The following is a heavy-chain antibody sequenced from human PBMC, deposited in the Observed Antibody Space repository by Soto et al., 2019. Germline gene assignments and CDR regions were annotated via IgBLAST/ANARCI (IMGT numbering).Heavy chain of an antibody. D-gene: IGHD2-15*01. V-gene: IGHV2-5*02. J-gene: IGHJ4*02. CDR1: GFSLSTSGVG. CDR2: IYWDDDK. Sequence: QITLTESGPTLVKPTQTLTLTCTFSGFSLSTSGVGVGWIRQPPGKALECLALIYWDDDKRYSPSLRSRLSVTTDTSKHQVVLTMTNLDPVDTGTYYCAHRLCDSSCYWDVGFFDYWGQGALVTVSS. CDR3: AHRLCDSSCYWDVGFFDY.